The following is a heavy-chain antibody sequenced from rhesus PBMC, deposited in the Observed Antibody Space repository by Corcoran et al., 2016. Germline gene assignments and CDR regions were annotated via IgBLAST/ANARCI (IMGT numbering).Heavy chain of an antibody. D-gene: IGHD5-42*01. CDR2: IYGSGGSN. J-gene: IGHJ2*01. CDR1: GYSISRGYY. CDR3: ARVGSSWSEWDTVGTEWYFDL. Sequence: QVQLQESGPGLVKPSETLSLTCAVSGYSISRGYYWGWIRQPPGKGLEGIGSIYGSGGSNYLNPSLKSRVTLSVDTSQNQFSLKLSSVTAADTAVYYCARVGSSWSEWDTVGTEWYFDLWGPGTPITISS. V-gene: IGHV4S14*01.